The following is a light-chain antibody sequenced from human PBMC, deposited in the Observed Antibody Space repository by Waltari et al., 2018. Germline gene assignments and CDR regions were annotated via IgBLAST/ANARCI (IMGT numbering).Light chain of an antibody. CDR3: QQYGTSPPWT. Sequence: EIVLTQSPGTLSLSPGERDTLSCRTSQSVASYYIAWYQQKPGQAPRLLIYGASSRTTGIPDRFSGGGSGTDFTLTITRLEPEDFAVYYCQQYGTSPPWTFGQGTKVEVK. V-gene: IGKV3-20*01. CDR2: GAS. CDR1: QSVASYY. J-gene: IGKJ1*01.